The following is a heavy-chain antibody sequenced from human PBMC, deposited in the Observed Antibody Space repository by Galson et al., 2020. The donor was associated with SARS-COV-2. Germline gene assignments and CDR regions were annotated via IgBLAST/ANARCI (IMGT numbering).Heavy chain of an antibody. CDR1: GFSVSDYY. V-gene: IGHV3-53*01. Sequence: GESLKISCAASGFSVSDYYMNWVRQAPGKGLEWVSVVYTGGSIYYADSVKGRFTISRDNSMNTLYLQINSLRAADTALYYCARSAFDPTLEFDFWGQGTLVTVSS. D-gene: IGHD3-9*01. J-gene: IGHJ4*02. CDR2: VYTGGSI. CDR3: ARSAFDPTLEFDF.